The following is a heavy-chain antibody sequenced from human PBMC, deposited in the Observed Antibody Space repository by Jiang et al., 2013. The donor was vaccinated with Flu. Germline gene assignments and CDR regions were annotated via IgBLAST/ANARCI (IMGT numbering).Heavy chain of an antibody. J-gene: IGHJ6*04. CDR3: ARMGDTTGYTNYYYYALDF. CDR1: GGSISSYY. D-gene: IGHD3-22*01. CDR2: ISPSGST. V-gene: IGHV4-4*08. Sequence: GSGLVKPSETLSLTCTVSGGSISSYYWSRIRQPPGRGLEWIGYISPSGSTDYNPSLKNRVTVSFGTSNNQFSLRLSSVTAADTAVYYCARMGDTTGYTNYYYYALDFWGRGTTVTVSS.